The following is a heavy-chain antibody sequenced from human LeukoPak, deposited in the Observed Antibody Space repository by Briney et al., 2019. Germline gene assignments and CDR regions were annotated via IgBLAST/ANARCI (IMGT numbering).Heavy chain of an antibody. Sequence: GGSLRLSCAASGFIFSKYGMHWVRQAPGKGLEWVAFIRYDGSNQYYADSVKGRFTISRDDSKNSLYLQMNSLRTEDTAVYYCARARVYDFWSGPSFWGQGTMVTVSS. J-gene: IGHJ3*01. CDR1: GFIFSKYG. CDR2: IRYDGSNQ. D-gene: IGHD3-3*01. V-gene: IGHV3-30*02. CDR3: ARARVYDFWSGPSF.